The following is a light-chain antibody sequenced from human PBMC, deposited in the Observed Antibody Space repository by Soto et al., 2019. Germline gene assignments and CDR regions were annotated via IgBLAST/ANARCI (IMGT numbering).Light chain of an antibody. CDR2: DAS. CDR3: QQSNSYPWT. V-gene: IGKV1-5*01. J-gene: IGKJ1*01. Sequence: DIQMTQSPSTLSASVGDRVTITCRASQSISSWLAWYQQKPGKAPKLLIYDASSLESGVPSRFSGSGSGTEFTLTISILLPDDCATYYCQQSNSYPWTFGQGTKVEIK. CDR1: QSISSW.